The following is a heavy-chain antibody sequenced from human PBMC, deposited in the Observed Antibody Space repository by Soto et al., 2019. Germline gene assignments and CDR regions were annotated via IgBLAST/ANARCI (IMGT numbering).Heavy chain of an antibody. CDR3: ARGPCISGSWSGGGY. CDR2: VNAGNGNT. CDR1: GYTFTNYA. D-gene: IGHD2-15*01. J-gene: IGHJ4*02. V-gene: IGHV1-3*01. Sequence: GASVKVSCKASGYTFTNYAMNWVRQAPGQRLEWMGWVNAGNGNTKYSQSFQDRVTITRDTSATTAYMELSSLRSEDTAVYYCARGPCISGSWSGGGYWGQGTLVTVSS.